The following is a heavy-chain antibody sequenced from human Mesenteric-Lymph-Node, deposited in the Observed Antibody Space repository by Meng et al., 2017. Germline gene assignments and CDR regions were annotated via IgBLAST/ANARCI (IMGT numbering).Heavy chain of an antibody. J-gene: IGHJ4*02. CDR1: GFTFGDVW. CDR2: IKSKADGETI. V-gene: IGHV3-15*01. Sequence: GESLKISCAGSGFTFGDVWMNWVRQAPGKGLEWVGRIKSKADGETIEYAASVKGRFTISRDDSRDTLFVQMNSLRDEDTAVYYCITDTSWGQGTLVTVSS. CDR3: ITDTS.